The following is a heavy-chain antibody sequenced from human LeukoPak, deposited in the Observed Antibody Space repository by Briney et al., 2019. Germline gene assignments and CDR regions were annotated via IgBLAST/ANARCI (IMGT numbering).Heavy chain of an antibody. CDR3: VREARGYHYTYFDY. Sequence: GGSLSLACTAPPLNPRSLDMHWVRQIPGQGLERGPSVSSGFHAFFADPVQGRFTVSREDARNSLYLQMNSLRAGDTAVYYCVREARGYHYTYFDYWGQGTLVTVSS. CDR2: VSSGFHA. J-gene: IGHJ4*02. V-gene: IGHV3-13*01. D-gene: IGHD5-18*01. CDR1: PLNPRSLD.